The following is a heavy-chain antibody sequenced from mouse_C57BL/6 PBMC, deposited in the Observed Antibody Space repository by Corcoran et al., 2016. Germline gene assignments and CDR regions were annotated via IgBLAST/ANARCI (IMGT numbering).Heavy chain of an antibody. CDR2: INPNNGGT. CDR3: ARDYYGSSFAY. J-gene: IGHJ3*01. V-gene: IGHV1-26*01. Sequence: EVQLQQSGPELVKPGASVKISCKASGYTFTDYYMNWVKQSHGKSLEWIGDINPNNGGTSYNQKFKGKATLTVDKSSSTAYMELRSLTSEDSAVYYCARDYYGSSFAYWGQGTLVTVS. D-gene: IGHD1-1*01. CDR1: GYTFTDYY.